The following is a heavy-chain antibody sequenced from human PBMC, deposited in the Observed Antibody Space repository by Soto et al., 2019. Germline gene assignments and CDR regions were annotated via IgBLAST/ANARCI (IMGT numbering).Heavy chain of an antibody. V-gene: IGHV4-39*01. CDR1: GGSISSSSYY. Sequence: QLQLQESGPGLVKPSETLSLTCTVSGGSISSSSYYWGWIRQPPGKGLEWIGSIYYSGSTYYNPSLKSRVTRSVETSKNQCSLKLSSVTAADTAVYYCARHINHLWLADYFDYWGQGTLVTVSS. J-gene: IGHJ4*02. CDR3: ARHINHLWLADYFDY. CDR2: IYYSGST. D-gene: IGHD6-19*01.